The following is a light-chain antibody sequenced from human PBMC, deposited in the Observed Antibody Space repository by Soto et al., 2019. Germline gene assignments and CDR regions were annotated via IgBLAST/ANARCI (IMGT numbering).Light chain of an antibody. CDR3: SSYGGSNV. V-gene: IGLV2-8*01. J-gene: IGLJ1*01. CDR2: EVS. Sequence: QSALTQPPSASGSPGQSVTISCTGTSSDVGAYNYVSWYQQHPGKAPKLIIYEVSKRPSGVPDRFSGSKSGNTASLTVSGLQAEDEADYYCSSYGGSNVFGTGTKVTVL. CDR1: SSDVGAYNY.